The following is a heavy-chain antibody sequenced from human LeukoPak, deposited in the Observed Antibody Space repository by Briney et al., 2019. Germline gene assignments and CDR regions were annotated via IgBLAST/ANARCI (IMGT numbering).Heavy chain of an antibody. D-gene: IGHD4-23*01. Sequence: ASVKLSRQASGYIFTDYYIHWVRQAPGQGLEWLGRINTNSGGTNSAQKFLGRVTITRETSIKTAYMELSRLRSDDTAVYYCAGCEVATPDCLVYWGQGTLVTVSS. CDR3: AGCEVATPDCLVY. V-gene: IGHV1-2*06. CDR1: GYIFTDYY. J-gene: IGHJ4*02. CDR2: INTNSGGT.